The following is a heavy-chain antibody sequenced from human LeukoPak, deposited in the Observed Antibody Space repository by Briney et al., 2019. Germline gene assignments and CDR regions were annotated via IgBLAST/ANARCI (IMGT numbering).Heavy chain of an antibody. CDR1: GGSISSSSYY. CDR3: ARGAGALLIFDY. J-gene: IGHJ4*02. CDR2: IYYSGST. D-gene: IGHD2-8*01. Sequence: SETLSLTCTVSGGSISSSSYYWGWIRQPPGKGLEWIGSIYYSGSTYYNPSLKSRVTISVDRPKNQFSLKLSSVTAADTAVYYCARGAGALLIFDYWGQGTLVTVSS. V-gene: IGHV4-39*07.